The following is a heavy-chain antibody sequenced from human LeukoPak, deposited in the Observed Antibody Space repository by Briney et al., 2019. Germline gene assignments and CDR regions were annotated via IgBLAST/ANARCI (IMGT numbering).Heavy chain of an antibody. Sequence: GGSLRLSCAASGFTVSSNYMSWVRQAPGKGLEWVSVIYSGGSTYYADSVKGRFTISRDNSKNTLYLQINSLRAEDTAVYYCAKDLKAGASIFGVVIIPPDGYYYYYYGMDVWGQGTTVTVSS. CDR1: GFTVSSNY. V-gene: IGHV3-53*01. CDR2: IYSGGST. J-gene: IGHJ6*02. D-gene: IGHD3-3*01. CDR3: AKDLKAGASIFGVVIIPPDGYYYYYYGMDV.